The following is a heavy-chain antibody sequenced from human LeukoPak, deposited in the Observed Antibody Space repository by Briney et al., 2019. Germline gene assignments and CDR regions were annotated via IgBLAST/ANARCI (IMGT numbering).Heavy chain of an antibody. CDR3: AREGSYGDWGQGFDY. D-gene: IGHD4-17*01. Sequence: GGSLRLSCAASGFTFSSYWMSWVRQAPGKGLEWVANIKQDGSEKYYVDSVKGRFTVSRDDAKNSLYLQMNSLRAEDTAVYYCAREGSYGDWGQGFDYWGQGTLVTVSS. V-gene: IGHV3-7*01. J-gene: IGHJ4*02. CDR1: GFTFSSYW. CDR2: IKQDGSEK.